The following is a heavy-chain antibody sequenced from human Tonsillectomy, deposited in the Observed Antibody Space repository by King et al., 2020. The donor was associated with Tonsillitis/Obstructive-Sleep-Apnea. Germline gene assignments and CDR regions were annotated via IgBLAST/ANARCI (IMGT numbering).Heavy chain of an antibody. V-gene: IGHV3-48*02. CDR3: ARDRRITIFGVPPHDRRSGYYDY. D-gene: IGHD3-3*01. Sequence: VQLVESGGGLVQPGGSLRLSCAASGFTFSSYSMNWVRQAPGKGLEWVSYISSSSSTIYYADSVKGRFTISRDNAKNSLYLQMNSLRDEDTAVYYCARDRRITIFGVPPHDRRSGYYDYWGQGTLVTVSS. CDR1: GFTFSSYS. J-gene: IGHJ4*02. CDR2: ISSSSSTI.